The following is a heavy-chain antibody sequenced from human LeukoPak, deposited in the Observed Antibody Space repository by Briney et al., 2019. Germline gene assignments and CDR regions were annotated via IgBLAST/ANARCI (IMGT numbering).Heavy chain of an antibody. J-gene: IGHJ5*02. V-gene: IGHV3-49*04. Sequence: GGSLRLSCTTSGFNFGDYGLSWVRQAPGKGLEWIGFTRRKEGTTEYAASVKGRFTIPRDDSKAISYLQMNGLQTEDTALYYCTRADGDYVRWFDPWGQGTLVTVSS. CDR1: GFNFGDYG. D-gene: IGHD4-17*01. CDR3: TRADGDYVRWFDP. CDR2: TRRKEGTT.